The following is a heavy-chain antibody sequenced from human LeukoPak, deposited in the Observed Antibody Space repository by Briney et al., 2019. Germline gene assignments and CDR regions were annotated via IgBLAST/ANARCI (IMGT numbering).Heavy chain of an antibody. D-gene: IGHD3-10*01. CDR2: IGYRGGSI. CDR1: GFTFSNYA. V-gene: IGHV3-23*01. J-gene: IGHJ4*02. Sequence: GGSLRLSCAASGFTFSNYAMSWVRQAPGKGLEWVSIIGYRGGSIYYAYSVQGRFTISRDNAKNSLYLQMNSLRAEDTAVYYCARSRGVRGVILDYWGQGALVTVSS. CDR3: ARSRGVRGVILDY.